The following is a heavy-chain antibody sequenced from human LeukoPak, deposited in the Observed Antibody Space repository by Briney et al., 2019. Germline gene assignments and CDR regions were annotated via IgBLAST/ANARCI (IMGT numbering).Heavy chain of an antibody. J-gene: IGHJ5*02. CDR3: ARAVTTVTNWFDP. Sequence: SETLSLTCTVSGGSVSSGSYYWSWIRQPPGKGLEWIGYIYYSGSTYYNPSLKSRVTISVDTSKNQFSLKLSSVTAADTAVYYCARAVTTVTNWFDPWGQGTLVTVSS. D-gene: IGHD4-17*01. CDR1: GGSVSSGSYY. CDR2: IYYSGST. V-gene: IGHV4-30-4*08.